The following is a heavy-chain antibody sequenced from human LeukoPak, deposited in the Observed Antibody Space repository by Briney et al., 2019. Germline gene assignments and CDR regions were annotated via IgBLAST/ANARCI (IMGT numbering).Heavy chain of an antibody. D-gene: IGHD5-12*01. CDR1: GYTFTDYY. V-gene: IGHV1-2*02. J-gene: IGHJ4*02. CDR2: INPNSGGT. Sequence: ASVKVSCKASGYTFTDYYAHWVRQAPGQGLEWMGWINPNSGGTNYAQKFQGRVTMTRDTSISSAYMELTRLRSDDTAIYYCARLTRAGGYSDYGNFDYWGQGTLVTVSS. CDR3: ARLTRAGGYSDYGNFDY.